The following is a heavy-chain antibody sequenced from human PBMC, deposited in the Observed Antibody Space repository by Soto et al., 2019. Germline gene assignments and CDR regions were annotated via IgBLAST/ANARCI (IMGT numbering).Heavy chain of an antibody. CDR3: ARTALNTAMGTFDY. V-gene: IGHV2-70*01. Sequence: XGPTLVTPTQSLTLTFTFYGFSLSISGMWVSWIRQPPGKALEWLTLIDWDDDKYYSTSLKTRHAISKDTSQNQVVLTMTNMDPVDTATYYCARTALNTAMGTFDYWGQGPLVTVSS. J-gene: IGHJ4*02. D-gene: IGHD5-18*01. CDR1: GFSLSISGMW. CDR2: IDWDDDK.